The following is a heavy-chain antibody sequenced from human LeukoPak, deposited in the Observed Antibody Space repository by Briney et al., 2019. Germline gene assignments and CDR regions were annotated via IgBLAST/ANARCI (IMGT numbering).Heavy chain of an antibody. CDR3: AKDLDGDSNY. J-gene: IGHJ4*02. V-gene: IGHV3-30*18. CDR2: ISYDGSNK. CDR1: GFTFSSYG. D-gene: IGHD2-21*01. Sequence: PGGSLRLSCAASGFTFSSYGMHWVRQAPGKGLEWVAVISYDGSNKYYADSVKGRFTISRDNSKNTLYLQMNSLRAEDTAVYYCAKDLDGDSNYWGQGTLVTVSS.